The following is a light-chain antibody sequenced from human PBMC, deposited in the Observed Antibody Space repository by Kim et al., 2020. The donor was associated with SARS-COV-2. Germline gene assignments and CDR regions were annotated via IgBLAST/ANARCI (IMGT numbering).Light chain of an antibody. CDR3: QYYGGSPYT. V-gene: IGKV3-20*01. J-gene: IGKJ2*01. CDR2: GAS. CDR1: QSVSSSY. Sequence: LSPGERATLSCRASQSVSSSYLAWYQQKPGQAPRLFIYGASRRATGIPDRFSAGGSGTGFTLTISRLEPEDFAVYYCQYYGGSPYTFGQGTKLEI.